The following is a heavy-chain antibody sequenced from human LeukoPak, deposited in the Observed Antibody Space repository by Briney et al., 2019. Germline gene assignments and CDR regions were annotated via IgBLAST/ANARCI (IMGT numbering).Heavy chain of an antibody. Sequence: PGGSLRLSCAASGFSFSSYSMNWVRQTPGKGLQWVSDISGSGGSTYYADSVKGRFTISRDNSKNTLYLQMNRLRAEDTAVYYCAKGGSNYLMALFDYWGRGTLVTVSS. V-gene: IGHV3-23*01. J-gene: IGHJ4*02. CDR2: ISGSGGST. D-gene: IGHD4-11*01. CDR1: GFSFSSYS. CDR3: AKGGSNYLMALFDY.